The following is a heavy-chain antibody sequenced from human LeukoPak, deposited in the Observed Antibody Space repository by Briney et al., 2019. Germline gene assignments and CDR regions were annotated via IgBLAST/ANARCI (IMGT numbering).Heavy chain of an antibody. J-gene: IGHJ4*02. V-gene: IGHV3-74*01. CDR3: ARGHGYYYDSSGYSDFDD. CDR2: INSDGSST. D-gene: IGHD3-22*01. CDR1: GFTFSSYW. Sequence: QAGGSLRLSCAASGFTFSSYWMHWVRQAPGKGLVWVSRINSDGSSTSYADSVKSRFTISRDNAKNTLYLQMNSLRAEDTAVYYCARGHGYYYDSSGYSDFDDWGQGNLVTVSS.